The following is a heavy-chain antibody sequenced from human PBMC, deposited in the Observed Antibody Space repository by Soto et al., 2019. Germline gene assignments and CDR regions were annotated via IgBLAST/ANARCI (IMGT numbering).Heavy chain of an antibody. CDR1: GYTFTGYY. V-gene: IGHV1-2*02. D-gene: IGHD6-13*01. Sequence: ASVKVSCKASGYTFTGYYMHWVRQAPGQGLERMGWINPNSGGTNYAQKFQGRVTMTRDTSISTAYMELSRLRSDDTAVYYCARGYSSSWTLDYWGQGTLVTVSS. J-gene: IGHJ4*02. CDR2: INPNSGGT. CDR3: ARGYSSSWTLDY.